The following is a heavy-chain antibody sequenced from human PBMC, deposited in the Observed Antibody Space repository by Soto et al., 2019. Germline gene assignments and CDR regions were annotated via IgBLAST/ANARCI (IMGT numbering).Heavy chain of an antibody. CDR3: ARYYRFYNILTGRSDAFDV. CDR1: GFTFNSYW. Sequence: GGSLRLSCAAYGFTFNSYWMSWLRQAPGKGQEWVANIKQDGSEKYFVDSVRGRFTISRDNAKNSVSLQMYSLRAEDTAVYYYARYYRFYNILTGRSDAFDVWGQGTMVTVSS. D-gene: IGHD3-9*01. CDR2: IKQDGSEK. V-gene: IGHV3-7*01. J-gene: IGHJ3*01.